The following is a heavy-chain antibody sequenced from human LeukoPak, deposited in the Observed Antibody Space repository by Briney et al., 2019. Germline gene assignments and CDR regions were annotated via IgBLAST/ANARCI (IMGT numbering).Heavy chain of an antibody. CDR2: LSGGGGSTYYA. V-gene: IGHV3-23*01. Sequence: GGSLRLSCAASGSTFSSYAMSWVRQSPGKGLEWVSGLSGGGGSTYYAYYADSVKGRFTISRDNSKNTLYLEMNSLRAEDTAVYYCAKFYDILTSYFDYWGQGTLVTVSS. CDR1: GSTFSSYA. D-gene: IGHD3-9*01. J-gene: IGHJ4*02. CDR3: AKFYDILTSYFDY.